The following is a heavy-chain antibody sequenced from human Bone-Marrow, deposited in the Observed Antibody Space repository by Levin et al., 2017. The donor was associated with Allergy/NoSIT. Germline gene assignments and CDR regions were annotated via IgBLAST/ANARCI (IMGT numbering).Heavy chain of an antibody. Sequence: GESLKISCAASGFTFSSYAMSWVRQAPGKGLEWVSAISGSGGSTYYADSVKGRFTISRDNSKNTLYLQMNSLRAEDTALYYCAKGGATSAYYFDYWGQGTLVTVSS. D-gene: IGHD1-26*01. CDR1: GFTFSSYA. CDR2: ISGSGGST. J-gene: IGHJ4*02. V-gene: IGHV3-23*01. CDR3: AKGGATSAYYFDY.